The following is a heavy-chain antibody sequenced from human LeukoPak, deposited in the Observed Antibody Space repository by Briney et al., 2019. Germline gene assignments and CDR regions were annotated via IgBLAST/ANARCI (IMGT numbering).Heavy chain of an antibody. CDR2: IKQDGGDK. V-gene: IGHV3-7*03. J-gene: IGHJ4*02. CDR3: ARRLRGLVDY. Sequence: GGSLRLSCAASGFTFRDYWMTWVRQAPGKGLEWVADIKQDGGDKNYVDSVKGRFTISRDNAKNSLYLQMNSLRAEDTALYYCARRLRGLVDYWGQGTPVTVSS. D-gene: IGHD4-17*01. CDR1: GFTFRDYW.